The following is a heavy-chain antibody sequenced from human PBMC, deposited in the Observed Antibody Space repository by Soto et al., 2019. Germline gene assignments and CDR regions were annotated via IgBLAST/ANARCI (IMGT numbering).Heavy chain of an antibody. V-gene: IGHV3-30-3*01. CDR2: ISADGGGQ. Sequence: LRLSCAASGFPFNTYSVHWVRQAPGKGLEWLAVISADGGGQYYADSVKGRFTISRDNSKYTLYLQMNSLRTEDTAVYYCARDPRQGYDTDYWYFDYWGQGTLVTVSS. D-gene: IGHD3-3*01. CDR1: GFPFNTYS. CDR3: ARDPRQGYDTDYWYFDY. J-gene: IGHJ4*02.